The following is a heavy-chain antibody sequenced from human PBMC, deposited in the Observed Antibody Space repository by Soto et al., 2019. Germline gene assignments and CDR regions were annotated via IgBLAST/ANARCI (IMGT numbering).Heavy chain of an antibody. CDR1: GGTFSSDA. Sequence: QVQLVQSGAEVKKPGSSVKVSCKASGGTFSSDAISWVRQAPGQGLEWMGAIIPVFGTAHYAQNFQGRATLTADKPTTTVYMELSSLRSEDTAVYYCAKEGGQNYDRSGDFRGTDYYYGMDVWGQGTTVTVAS. V-gene: IGHV1-69*06. CDR2: IIPVFGTA. D-gene: IGHD3-22*01. CDR3: AKEGGQNYDRSGDFRGTDYYYGMDV. J-gene: IGHJ6*02.